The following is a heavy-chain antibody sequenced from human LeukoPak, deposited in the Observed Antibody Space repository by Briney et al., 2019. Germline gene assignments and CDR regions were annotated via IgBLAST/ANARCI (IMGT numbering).Heavy chain of an antibody. CDR2: ISDSSGYT. CDR3: ARDRVGGSYVSDI. CDR1: GFTFSDYY. V-gene: IGHV3-11*06. D-gene: IGHD1-26*01. Sequence: PGGSLRLSGAASGFTFSDYYMSWIPQAPGKGLKWVSYISDSSGYTKDADSVKGRFTISRDNAKKSLYLQMNSLRAEDTAVYYCARDRVGGSYVSDIWGQGTMVTVSS. J-gene: IGHJ3*02.